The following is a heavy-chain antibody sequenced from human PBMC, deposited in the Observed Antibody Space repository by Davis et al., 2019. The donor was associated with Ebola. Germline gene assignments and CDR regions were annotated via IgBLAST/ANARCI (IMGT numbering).Heavy chain of an antibody. CDR3: AKHPHVVVPADSFDY. CDR1: GFTFSSYA. Sequence: GESLKISCAASGFTFSSYAMSWVRQAPGKGLEWVSAISGSGGSTYYADSVKGRFTISRDNSKNTLYLQMNSLRAEDTAVYYCAKHPHVVVPADSFDYWGQGTLVTVSS. V-gene: IGHV3-23*01. J-gene: IGHJ4*02. D-gene: IGHD2-2*01. CDR2: ISGSGGST.